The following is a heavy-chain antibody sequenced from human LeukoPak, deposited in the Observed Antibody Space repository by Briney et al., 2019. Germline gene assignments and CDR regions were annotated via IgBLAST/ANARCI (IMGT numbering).Heavy chain of an antibody. V-gene: IGHV6-1*01. J-gene: IGHJ4*02. CDR2: TYYRSKCYN. CDR3: RTEGTTGRIDY. CDR1: GYSVSSYTVA. D-gene: IGHD1-1*01. Sequence: SQTLSLTCAISGYSVSSYTVAWNWLRQSPSRGLVWLGRTYYRSKCYNDYVLSVKSRITINPYTSKDQVALQLNSVTPEEQAVYYCRTEGTTGRIDYWGQGTLVTVSS.